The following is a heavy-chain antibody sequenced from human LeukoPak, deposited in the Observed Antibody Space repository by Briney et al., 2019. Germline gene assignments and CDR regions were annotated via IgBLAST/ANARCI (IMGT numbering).Heavy chain of an antibody. V-gene: IGHV3-21*01. CDR2: ISSSSSYI. CDR3: ARDGGSGSFDY. CDR1: GFTFSSYS. Sequence: GGSLRLSCAASGFTFSSYSMNWVRQDPGKGLEWVSSISSSSSYIYYADSVKGRFTISRDNAKNSLYLQMNSLRAEDTAVYYCARDGGSGSFDYWGQGTLVTVSS. J-gene: IGHJ4*02. D-gene: IGHD3-10*01.